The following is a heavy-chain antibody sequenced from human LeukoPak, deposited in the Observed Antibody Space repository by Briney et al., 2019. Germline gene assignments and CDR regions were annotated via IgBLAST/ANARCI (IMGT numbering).Heavy chain of an antibody. CDR1: GFTFSSYG. CDR3: AKDGAWLRFDD. D-gene: IGHD3-22*01. J-gene: IGHJ4*02. CDR2: ISPGGGPT. Sequence: GGSLRLSCAASGFTFSSYGMHWVRQAPGKGLEWVSGISPGGGPTYYADSVKGRFTISRDDPKNTLYLQMENLRAEDTAVYYCAKDGAWLRFDDWGQGILVTVSS. V-gene: IGHV3-23*01.